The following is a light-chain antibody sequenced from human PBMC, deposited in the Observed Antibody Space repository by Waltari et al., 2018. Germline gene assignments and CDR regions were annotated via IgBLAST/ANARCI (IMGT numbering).Light chain of an antibody. V-gene: IGKV3-20*01. CDR3: QKYGTLPAT. J-gene: IGKJ1*01. CDR2: EAS. Sequence: EIVLTQSPGTLSLPPGERATLSCRASQSVSRFLAWDQQKPGQAPRLLIYEASSRATDIPDRFSGSGSGTDFSLTISRLEPEDFAVYYCQKYGTLPATFGQGTKVEIK. CDR1: QSVSRF.